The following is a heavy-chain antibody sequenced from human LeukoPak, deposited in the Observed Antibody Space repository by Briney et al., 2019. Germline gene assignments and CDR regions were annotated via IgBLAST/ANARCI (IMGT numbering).Heavy chain of an antibody. Sequence: SQTLSLTCTVSGGSISSGGYYWSWIRQHPGKGLEWIGYIYYSGSTYYNPSLRSRVTISVDTSKNQFSLKLSSVTAADTAVYYCARESGLPARFDPWGQGTLVTVSS. CDR1: GGSISSGGYY. V-gene: IGHV4-31*03. CDR2: IYYSGST. J-gene: IGHJ5*02. D-gene: IGHD5-12*01. CDR3: ARESGLPARFDP.